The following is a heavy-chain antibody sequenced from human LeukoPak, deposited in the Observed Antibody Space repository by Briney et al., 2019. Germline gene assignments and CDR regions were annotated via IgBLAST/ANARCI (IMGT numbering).Heavy chain of an antibody. CDR3: AKYTSGTSYRGLDQ. V-gene: IGHV3-23*01. J-gene: IGHJ4*02. D-gene: IGHD3-10*01. CDR1: GFTFSTFA. CDR2: IAAAGDDT. Sequence: PGGSLRLSCAASGFTFSTFAMSWVRQAPGKGLEWVSTIAAAGDDTYYADSVKGRFTISRDDSKNTVYLQMNSLRAEDTAVYSCAKYTSGTSYRGLDQWGQGTLVTVSS.